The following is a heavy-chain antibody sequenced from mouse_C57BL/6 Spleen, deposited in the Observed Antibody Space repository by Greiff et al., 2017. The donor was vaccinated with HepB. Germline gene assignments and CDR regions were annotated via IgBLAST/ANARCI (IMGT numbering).Heavy chain of an antibody. Sequence: VKLQQSGPELVKPGASVKISCKASGYAFSSSWMNWVKQRPGKGLEWIGRIYPGDGDTNYNGKFKGKATLTADKSSSTAYMQLSSLTSEDSAVYFCARGYYDYDGAFDYWGQGTTLTVSS. V-gene: IGHV1-82*01. CDR2: IYPGDGDT. D-gene: IGHD2-4*01. CDR3: ARGYYDYDGAFDY. J-gene: IGHJ2*01. CDR1: GYAFSSSW.